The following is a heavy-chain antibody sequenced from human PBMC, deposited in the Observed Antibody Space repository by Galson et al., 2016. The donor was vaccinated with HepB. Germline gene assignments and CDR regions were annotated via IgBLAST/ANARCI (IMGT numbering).Heavy chain of an antibody. CDR1: GFTFSTYW. D-gene: IGHD6-13*01. Sequence: GSLRLSCAASGFTFSTYWMHWVRQAPGKGLVWVSRINSDGSSTGFADSVKGRFTISRDNSKNTLYLQMNSLGAEDTAIYYCAVRYSSIWYFQHWGRGTLVSVSS. V-gene: IGHV3-74*01. CDR2: INSDGSST. J-gene: IGHJ1*01. CDR3: AVRYSSIWYFQH.